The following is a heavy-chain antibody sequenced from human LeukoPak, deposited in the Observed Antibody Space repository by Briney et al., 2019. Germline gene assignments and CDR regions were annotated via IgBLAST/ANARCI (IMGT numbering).Heavy chain of an antibody. CDR2: ISRSGDTT. CDR1: GFTFSSYS. Sequence: GGSLRLSCAASGFTFSSYSMSWVRQGPGTGLEWVSAISRSGDTTFYADSVKGRFTISRDNSKNTLFLQVNSLRVEDTAVYFCAKELTTERTPGVDSWGQGTLVTVS. J-gene: IGHJ4*02. D-gene: IGHD4-17*01. V-gene: IGHV3-23*01. CDR3: AKELTTERTPGVDS.